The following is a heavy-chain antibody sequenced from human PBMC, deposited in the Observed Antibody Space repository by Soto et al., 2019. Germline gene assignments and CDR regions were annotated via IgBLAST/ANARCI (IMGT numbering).Heavy chain of an antibody. D-gene: IGHD2-2*02. CDR1: GYSFTSYW. Sequence: PGESLKISCKGSGYSFTSYWIGWVRQMPGKGLEWMGIIYPGDSDTRYSPSFQGQVTISADKSISTAYLQWSSLKASDTAMYYCARNSPLRYCSSTSCYMPYYYYMDVWGKGTTVTVSS. CDR2: IYPGDSDT. J-gene: IGHJ6*03. CDR3: ARNSPLRYCSSTSCYMPYYYYMDV. V-gene: IGHV5-51*01.